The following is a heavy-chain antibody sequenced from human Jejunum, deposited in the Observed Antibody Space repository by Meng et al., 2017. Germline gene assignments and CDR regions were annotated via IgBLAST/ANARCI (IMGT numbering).Heavy chain of an antibody. CDR1: GYSISSGYY. Sequence: SETLSLTCAVSGYSISSGYYWGWIRQPPGKGLEWIGSIYHSGYTYYNPSLKSRVTISGDTSKNQFSLKLGSVTAADTAVYYCARDQTTVTSLRVFDYWGQGTLVTVSS. J-gene: IGHJ4*02. V-gene: IGHV4-38-2*02. D-gene: IGHD4-17*01. CDR2: IYHSGYT. CDR3: ARDQTTVTSLRVFDY.